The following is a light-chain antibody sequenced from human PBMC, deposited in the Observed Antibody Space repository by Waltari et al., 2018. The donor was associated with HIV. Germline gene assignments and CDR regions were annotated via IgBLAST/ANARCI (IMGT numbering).Light chain of an antibody. CDR1: QSLGSN. Sequence: EIMMTQSPATLSVSPGERATLSCRASQSLGSNLAWYQQKPGQAPRLLIYGASTRATGVPARFSCSGSGTQFSLTISSLQSEDFAIYYCQQYNKWPMYTFGQGTKLEMK. CDR2: GAS. J-gene: IGKJ2*01. V-gene: IGKV3-15*01. CDR3: QQYNKWPMYT.